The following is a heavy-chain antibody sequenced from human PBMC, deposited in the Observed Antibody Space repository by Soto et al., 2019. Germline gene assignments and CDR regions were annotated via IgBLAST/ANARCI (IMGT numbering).Heavy chain of an antibody. CDR2: ITWNSARI. V-gene: IGHV3-9*01. CDR3: ANDFSTVINYYDF. D-gene: IGHD4-17*01. J-gene: IGHJ4*02. Sequence: PGGSLRLSCVASGFTFDDYAMHWVRQAPGKGLEWVSGITWNSARIYYADSVKGRFTISRDNAKNSLYLQMDSLRAEDTALYYCANDFSTVINYYDFCGQGTLVTVSS. CDR1: GFTFDDYA.